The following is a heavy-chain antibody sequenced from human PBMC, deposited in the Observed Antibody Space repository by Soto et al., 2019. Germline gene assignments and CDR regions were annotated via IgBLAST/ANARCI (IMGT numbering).Heavy chain of an antibody. CDR1: GFTFSMFA. V-gene: IGHV3-23*01. Sequence: EVQLLESGGGLVQPGGSLRLSCAASGFTFSMFAMTWVRQAPGKGLEWVSAISGSGERTYYADSVKGRFTISRDNSKNTLSLQMINLRAEDTAVYFCAKEGAWRLNYYYYYVDVWGKGTTVTVSS. CDR3: AKEGAWRLNYYYYYVDV. J-gene: IGHJ6*03. CDR2: ISGSGERT. D-gene: IGHD3-3*01.